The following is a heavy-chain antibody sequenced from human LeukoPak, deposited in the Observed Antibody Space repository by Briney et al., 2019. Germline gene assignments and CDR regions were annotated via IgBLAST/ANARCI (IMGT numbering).Heavy chain of an antibody. CDR2: ISGSGGST. Sequence: PGGSLRLSCAASGFTFSSYAMSWVRHAPGKGLEWLSAISGSGGSTYYADSVKGRFTISRDNSKNTLYLQMHSLRAEDTAVYYCAKKGASDNSPYYLDYWGQGTMVTVSS. D-gene: IGHD2/OR15-2a*01. CDR1: GFTFSSYA. V-gene: IGHV3-23*01. J-gene: IGHJ4*02. CDR3: AKKGASDNSPYYLDY.